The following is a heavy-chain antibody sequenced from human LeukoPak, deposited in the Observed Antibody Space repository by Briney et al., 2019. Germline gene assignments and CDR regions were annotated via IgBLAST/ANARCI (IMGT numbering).Heavy chain of an antibody. Sequence: PGGSLRLSCAASGFTFRSYGMHWVRQAPGKGLEWVAVISYDGSNKYYADSVKGRFTISRDNSKNTLYLQMNSLRAEDTAVYYCLYIPYWGQGTLVTVSS. J-gene: IGHJ4*02. V-gene: IGHV3-30*03. CDR3: LYIPY. CDR2: ISYDGSNK. CDR1: GFTFRSYG. D-gene: IGHD2-8*01.